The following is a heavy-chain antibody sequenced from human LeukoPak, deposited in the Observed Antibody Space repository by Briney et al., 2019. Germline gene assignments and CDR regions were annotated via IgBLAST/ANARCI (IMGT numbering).Heavy chain of an antibody. V-gene: IGHV4-31*03. J-gene: IGHJ6*02. CDR3: ARVDYHDSSGHPYYYAMDV. D-gene: IGHD3-22*01. CDR1: GGSISSGGYY. CDR2: IYYSGST. Sequence: SETLSLTCTVSGGSISSGGYYWSWIRQHPGKGLEWIGYIYYSGSTYYNPSLKSRVTISVDTSKNQFSLKLSSVTAADTAVYYCARVDYHDSSGHPYYYAMDVWGQGTTVTVS.